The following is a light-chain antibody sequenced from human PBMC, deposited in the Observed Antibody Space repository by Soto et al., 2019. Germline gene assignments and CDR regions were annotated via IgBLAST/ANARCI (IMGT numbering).Light chain of an antibody. V-gene: IGLV2-11*01. J-gene: IGLJ1*01. CDR1: SSDVGGYSY. CDR2: DVS. Sequence: QSALTQPRSVSGSPGQSVTISCTGTSSDVGGYSYVSWYQQHPGKAPKLMIYDVSKRPSGVPDRFSGSKSGNTASLTISGLQAEDGADYYCGSSAGSYSHVFGTGTKVTVL. CDR3: GSSAGSYSHV.